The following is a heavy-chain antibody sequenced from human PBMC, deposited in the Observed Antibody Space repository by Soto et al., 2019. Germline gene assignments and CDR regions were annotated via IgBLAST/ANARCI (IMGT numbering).Heavy chain of an antibody. CDR3: ARRAETNGWNGFGADKYYFDF. CDR1: GYTFTSYD. J-gene: IGHJ4*02. Sequence: QVQLVQSGAEVRKPGASVKVSCEASGYTFTSYDIYWVRQATGQGLEWMGWMNPNTGNSGYAQTFQGRVTMTSDTSIRTAHMELSSLRSEDTAVYYCARRAETNGWNGFGADKYYFDFWGQGTLVTVSS. V-gene: IGHV1-8*01. D-gene: IGHD1-1*01. CDR2: MNPNTGNS.